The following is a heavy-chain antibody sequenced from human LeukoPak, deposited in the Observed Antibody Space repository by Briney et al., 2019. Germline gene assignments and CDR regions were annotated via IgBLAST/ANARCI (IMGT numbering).Heavy chain of an antibody. CDR2: IRGSGGST. D-gene: IGHD1-20*01. V-gene: IGHV3-23*01. Sequence: PGGSLRLFCAASGFTFSSYAMSWVRQAPGKGLEWVSAIRGSGGSTYYADSVKGRFTISRDNSKNTLYLQMHSLRAEDTAVYYCAKVRTNWHDADFDYWGQGTLVTVSS. CDR3: AKVRTNWHDADFDY. J-gene: IGHJ4*02. CDR1: GFTFSSYA.